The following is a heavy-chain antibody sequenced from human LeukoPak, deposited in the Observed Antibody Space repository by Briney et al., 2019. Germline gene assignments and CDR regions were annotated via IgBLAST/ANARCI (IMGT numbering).Heavy chain of an antibody. Sequence: GESLKISCKGSGYKFTTDYIGWVRQMPGKGLEWMGIIYPDDSETKYSPSFKGQVTMSVDKSITTASLQWSSLKASDTAMYYCARQGKYYDSSGYYYVGAFDIWGQGTMVTVSS. CDR3: ARQGKYYDSSGYYYVGAFDI. CDR1: GYKFTTDY. J-gene: IGHJ3*02. D-gene: IGHD3-22*01. V-gene: IGHV5-51*01. CDR2: IYPDDSET.